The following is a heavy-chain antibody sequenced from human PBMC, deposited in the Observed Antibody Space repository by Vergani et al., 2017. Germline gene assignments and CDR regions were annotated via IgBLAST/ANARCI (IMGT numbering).Heavy chain of an antibody. Sequence: QVQLVQSGAEVKKPGASVKVSCKASGYTFTSYDINWVRQATGQGLEWMGWMNPNSGNTGYAQKFQGRVTMTRNTSISTAYMELSSLRSEDTAVYYCARWVGDQADYYYYXMDVWGKGTTVTVSS. D-gene: IGHD1-26*01. J-gene: IGHJ6*03. CDR1: GYTFTSYD. CDR2: MNPNSGNT. V-gene: IGHV1-8*01. CDR3: ARWVGDQADYYYYXMDV.